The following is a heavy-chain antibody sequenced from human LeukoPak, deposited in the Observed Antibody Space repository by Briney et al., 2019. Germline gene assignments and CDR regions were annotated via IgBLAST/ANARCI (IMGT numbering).Heavy chain of an antibody. CDR2: IIPIFGTA. V-gene: IGHV1-69*13. D-gene: IGHD3-3*01. CDR3: ARMVNFYDFWSGYYSGSFDP. J-gene: IGHJ5*02. CDR1: GGTFISYA. Sequence: SVKVSCKASGGTFISYAISWVRQAPGQGLEWMGGIIPIFGTANYAQKFQGRVTITADESTSTAYMELSSLRSEDTAVYYCARMVNFYDFWSGYYSGSFDPWDQGTLVTVSS.